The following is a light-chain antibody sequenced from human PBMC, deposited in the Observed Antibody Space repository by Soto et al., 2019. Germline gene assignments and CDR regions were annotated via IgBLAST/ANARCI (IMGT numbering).Light chain of an antibody. J-gene: IGLJ1*01. Sequence: QSVLTQPASVSGSPGQSITSSCPGTSSDVGGYNYVSWYQQHPGKAPKLMIYDVSNRPPGVSNRFSGSKSGNTASLTISGLQAEDEADYYCSSYTSSSTVYVFGTGTKVTVL. V-gene: IGLV2-14*01. CDR3: SSYTSSSTVYV. CDR2: DVS. CDR1: SSDVGGYNY.